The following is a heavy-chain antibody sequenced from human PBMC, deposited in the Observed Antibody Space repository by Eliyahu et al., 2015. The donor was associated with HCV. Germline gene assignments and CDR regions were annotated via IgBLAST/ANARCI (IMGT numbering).Heavy chain of an antibody. D-gene: IGHD3-3*01. V-gene: IGHV1-24*01. J-gene: IGHJ2*01. CDR3: ATSGYYRHFDL. Sequence: ISAQKFQGRVTMTEDTSTDTAYMELSSLRSEDTAVYYCATSGYYRHFDLWGRGTLVTVSS.